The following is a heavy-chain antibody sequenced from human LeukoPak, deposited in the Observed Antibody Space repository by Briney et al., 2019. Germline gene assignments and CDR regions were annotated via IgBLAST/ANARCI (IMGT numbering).Heavy chain of an antibody. CDR2: IYSGGET. Sequence: PGGSLRLSCAASGFTVSNKYMSWVRQAPGKGLEWVSIIYSGGETYYGDSVKGRFIISRDNSKNTFYLQMSSLRAEDTAVYYCALIRGSGYPLTYWGQGTLVTVSS. CDR1: GFTVSNKY. CDR3: ALIRGSGYPLTY. D-gene: IGHD6-25*01. V-gene: IGHV3-66*01. J-gene: IGHJ4*02.